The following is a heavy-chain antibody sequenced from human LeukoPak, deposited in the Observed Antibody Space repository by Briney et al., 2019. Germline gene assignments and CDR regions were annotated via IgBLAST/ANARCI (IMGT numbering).Heavy chain of an antibody. J-gene: IGHJ4*02. CDR3: ARATYYDFWSGYYHRYFDY. Sequence: SETLSLTCTVSGGSISSGDYYWSWIRQPPGKGLEWIGYIYYSGSTYYNPSLKSRVTISVDTSKNQFSLKLSSVTAADTAVYYCARATYYDFWSGYYHRYFDYWGQGTLVTVSS. D-gene: IGHD3-3*01. CDR2: IYYSGST. V-gene: IGHV4-30-4*08. CDR1: GGSISSGDYY.